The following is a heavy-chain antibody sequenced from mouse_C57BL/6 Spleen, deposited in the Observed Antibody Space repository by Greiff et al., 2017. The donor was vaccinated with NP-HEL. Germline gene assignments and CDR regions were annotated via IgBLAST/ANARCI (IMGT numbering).Heavy chain of an antibody. D-gene: IGHD4-1*01. CDR1: GYTFTSYT. CDR3: ARSGTWGLDY. V-gene: IGHV1-4*01. CDR2: INSSSGYT. Sequence: QVQLQQSGAELARPGASVKMSCKASGYTFTSYTMHWVKQRPGQGLEWIGYINSSSGYTKYNQKFKDKATLTADKSSSTAYMQLSSLTSEDSAVYYCARSGTWGLDYWGQGTTLTVSS. J-gene: IGHJ2*01.